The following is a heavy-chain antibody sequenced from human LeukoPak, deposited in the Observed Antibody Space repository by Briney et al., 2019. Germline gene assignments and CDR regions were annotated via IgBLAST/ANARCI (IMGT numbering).Heavy chain of an antibody. CDR3: VRDHGVQLRLGVDGMDV. J-gene: IGHJ6*02. CDR1: GFTVSSNY. Sequence: GGSLRLSCAASGFTVSSNYMSWVRQAPGKGLEWVSVIRSDGTTDYADSVKGRFDVSRDNFKNTLYLQMNSLRAEDTAVYYCVRDHGVQLRLGVDGMDVWGQGTTVTVSS. V-gene: IGHV3-66*01. D-gene: IGHD1-1*01. CDR2: IRSDGTT.